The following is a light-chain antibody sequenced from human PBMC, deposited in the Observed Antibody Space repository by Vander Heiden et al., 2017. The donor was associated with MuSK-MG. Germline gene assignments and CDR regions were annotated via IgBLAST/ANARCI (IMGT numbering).Light chain of an antibody. V-gene: IGLV1-40*01. J-gene: IGLJ2*01. CDR2: ANN. CDR1: SPNIGEGYD. Sequence: QSALTPPPSVSGAPGQTVTISCIGISPNIGEGYDVHGYQQLPGTAPKLLIDANNNRPSGVPDRFSGSKSGTSVSLAITGLQAEDEADYYCQSYDNGLSGVVFGGGTKLTVL. CDR3: QSYDNGLSGVV.